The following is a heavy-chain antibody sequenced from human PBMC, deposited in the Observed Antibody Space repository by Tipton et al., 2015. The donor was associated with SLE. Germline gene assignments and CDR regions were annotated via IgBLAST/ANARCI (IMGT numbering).Heavy chain of an antibody. CDR2: IYHSGST. D-gene: IGHD3-10*01. J-gene: IGHJ5*02. Sequence: GLVKPSETLSLTCAVSGYSISSGYYWGWIRQPPGKGLEWIGSIYHSGSTYYNPSLKSRVTISVDTSKNQFSLKLSSVTAADTAVYYCARQWWFGELLYQSRWFDPWGQGTLVTVSS. CDR3: ARQWWFGELLYQSRWFDP. CDR1: GYSISSGYY. V-gene: IGHV4-38-2*01.